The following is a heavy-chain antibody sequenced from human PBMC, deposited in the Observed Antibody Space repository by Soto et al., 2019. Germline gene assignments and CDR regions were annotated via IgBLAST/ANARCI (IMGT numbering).Heavy chain of an antibody. CDR3: ARVPGVVVSADDAFDI. CDR1: GGSVSSSNW. V-gene: IGHV4-4*02. CDR2: IYHSGRA. Sequence: QVQLQESGPGLVKPSGTLSLTCAVSGGSVSSSNWWSWVRQSPGKGLEWMGEIYHSGRAHYNPSLKGRATISLDKSKNQFSLRLTSVTAADTAVYYCARVPGVVVSADDAFDIWGPGTRVIVSS. D-gene: IGHD2-21*02. J-gene: IGHJ3*02.